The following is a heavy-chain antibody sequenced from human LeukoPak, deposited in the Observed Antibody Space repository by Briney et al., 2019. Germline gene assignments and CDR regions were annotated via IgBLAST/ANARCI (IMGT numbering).Heavy chain of an antibody. CDR2: ISSSSSYI. D-gene: IGHD1-26*01. J-gene: IGHJ4*02. CDR1: GFTFSSYS. Sequence: GGSLRLSCAASGFTFSSYSMNWVRQAPGKGLEWVSSISSSSSYIYYADSVKGRFTISRDNAKNSLYLQMNSLRAEDTAVYYCASYTGARGGYFDYWGQGTLVTVSS. V-gene: IGHV3-21*01. CDR3: ASYTGARGGYFDY.